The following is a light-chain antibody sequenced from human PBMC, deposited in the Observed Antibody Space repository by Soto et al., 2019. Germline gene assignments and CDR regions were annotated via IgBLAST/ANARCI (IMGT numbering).Light chain of an antibody. Sequence: DIQVTQSPSSLSASVGDRVTITCRASRSINIYLNWYQQKPGKAPKLLIYAASNLQSGVPSRFSGDGVGTHFTLTISSLQPEDFATCDCQQSHSSPSPFGPGTRLEIK. CDR3: QQSHSSPSP. J-gene: IGKJ5*01. CDR1: RSINIY. V-gene: IGKV1-39*01. CDR2: AAS.